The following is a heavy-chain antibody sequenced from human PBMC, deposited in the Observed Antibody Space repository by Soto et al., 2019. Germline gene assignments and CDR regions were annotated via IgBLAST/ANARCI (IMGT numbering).Heavy chain of an antibody. Sequence: GGSLRLSCAASGFTFSSYAMSWVRQAPGKGLEWVSVISGSGGSTYYADSVKGRFTISRDNSKNTLYLQMNSLRAEDTAVYYCAKKILAVAGTWGFDPWGQGTLVTVSS. J-gene: IGHJ5*02. CDR1: GFTFSSYA. D-gene: IGHD6-19*01. CDR3: AKKILAVAGTWGFDP. V-gene: IGHV3-23*01. CDR2: ISGSGGST.